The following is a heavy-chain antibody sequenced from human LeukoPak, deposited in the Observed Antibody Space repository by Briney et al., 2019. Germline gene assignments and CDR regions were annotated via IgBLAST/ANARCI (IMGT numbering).Heavy chain of an antibody. J-gene: IGHJ5*02. CDR2: VYYSART. CDR1: GGSISGYH. D-gene: IGHD2-21*02. V-gene: IGHV4-59*12. CDR3: ARGGGCTGGDCYSDWFDP. Sequence: SETLSLTCNASGGSISGYHWSWIRQPPGKGLEWIGYVYYSARTDYNPSLKSRVSISVDKLKSQFSLKLSSVTAADTGVYFCARGGGCTGGDCYSDWFDPWGPGILVTVSS.